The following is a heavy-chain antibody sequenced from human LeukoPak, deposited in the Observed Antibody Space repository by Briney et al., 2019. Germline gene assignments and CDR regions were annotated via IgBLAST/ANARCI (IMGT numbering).Heavy chain of an antibody. J-gene: IGHJ6*02. CDR3: ARAGIAVAGDYYGMDV. CDR1: GYTFTGYY. D-gene: IGHD6-19*01. V-gene: IGHV1-2*02. CDR2: INPNSGGT. Sequence: ASVKVSCKASGYTFTGYYMHWVRQAPGRGLEWMGWINPNSGGTNYAQKFQGRVTMTRDTSISTAYMELSRLRSDDTAVYYCARAGIAVAGDYYGMDVWGQGTTVTVSS.